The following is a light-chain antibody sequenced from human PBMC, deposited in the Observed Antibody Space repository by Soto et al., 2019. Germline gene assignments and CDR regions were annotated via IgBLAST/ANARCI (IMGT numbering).Light chain of an antibody. Sequence: DIQMTQSPSSLSASVGAGATITCRASQSISRYLNWYKQTPGKVPKGVSYAASNLQSGVPSRFRGSGSGTEFSLTISSLQPEDFETYYCLQHNSYPRTFGQGTKVDIK. CDR3: LQHNSYPRT. CDR1: QSISRY. CDR2: AAS. V-gene: IGKV1-17*01. J-gene: IGKJ1*01.